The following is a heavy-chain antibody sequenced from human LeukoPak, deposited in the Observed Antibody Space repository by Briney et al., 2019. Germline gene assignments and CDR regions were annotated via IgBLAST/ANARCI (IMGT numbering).Heavy chain of an antibody. Sequence: PGGSLRLSCAASGFTFSFYSMNWVRQAPGKGLEWVAVIWYDASDRYYADSVKGRFTISRDNSKNTLFLQMNSLRDDDTAVYYCVRGVGVSRFNYFDPWGQGTLVVVSS. V-gene: IGHV3-33*08. J-gene: IGHJ5*02. CDR3: VRGVGVSRFNYFDP. CDR2: IWYDASDR. D-gene: IGHD5-24*01. CDR1: GFTFSFYS.